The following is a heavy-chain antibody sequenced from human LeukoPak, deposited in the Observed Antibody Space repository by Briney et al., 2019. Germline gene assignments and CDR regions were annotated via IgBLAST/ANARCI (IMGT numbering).Heavy chain of an antibody. CDR3: ARLVVTATHVDY. D-gene: IGHD2-21*02. CDR2: IYSGGST. CDR1: GFTVSSNY. V-gene: IGHV3-53*01. Sequence: GGSLRLSCAASGFTVSSNYMSWVRQAPGKGLEWVSVIYSGGSTYYADSVKGRFTISRDNSKNTLYLQMNSLRAEDTAMYYCARLVVTATHVDYWGQGTLVTVSS. J-gene: IGHJ4*02.